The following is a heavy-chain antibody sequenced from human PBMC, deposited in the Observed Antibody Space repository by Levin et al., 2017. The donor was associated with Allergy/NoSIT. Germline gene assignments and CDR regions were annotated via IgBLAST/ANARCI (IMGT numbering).Heavy chain of an antibody. V-gene: IGHV3-30-3*01. CDR2: ISNDGTDK. CDR1: GFTFSIYS. CDR3: ARDHSSGSGHF. J-gene: IGHJ4*02. Sequence: HAGGSLRLSCAGSGFTFSIYSMDWARQAPGKGLEWVAAISNDGTDKYYAESVRGRFTIFRDNSKNTVDLQMNSLREEDTAVYYCARDHSSGSGHFWGQGTLVTVAS. D-gene: IGHD6-19*01.